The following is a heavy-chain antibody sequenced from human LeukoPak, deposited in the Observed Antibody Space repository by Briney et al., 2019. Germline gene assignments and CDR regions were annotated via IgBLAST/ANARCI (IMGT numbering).Heavy chain of an antibody. CDR1: GGSFSSYY. J-gene: IGHJ4*02. D-gene: IGHD3-16*02. CDR2: IYYSGTA. CDR3: ARGRYDYVWGSYRYTGGFDY. V-gene: IGHV4-39*07. Sequence: SETLSLTCAVYGGSFSSYYWGWIRQPPGKGLEWIGSIYYSGTAYYNRSLKSRVTISVDTSKNQFSLKLSSVTAADTAVYYCARGRYDYVWGSYRYTGGFDYWGQGTLVTVSS.